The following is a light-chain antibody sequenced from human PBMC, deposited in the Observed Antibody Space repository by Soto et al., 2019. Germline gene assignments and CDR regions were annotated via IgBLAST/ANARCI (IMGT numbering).Light chain of an antibody. CDR3: QQYNSYWT. CDR1: QSISSW. CDR2: KAS. J-gene: IGKJ1*01. V-gene: IGKV1-5*03. Sequence: DIPMAESACPLYSSVGDSVTATCRASQSISSWLAWYQQKPGKAPKLLIYKASSVESGVPSRFSGSGSGTEFTLTISSLQPDDFATYYCQQYNSYWTFGQGTKVDIK.